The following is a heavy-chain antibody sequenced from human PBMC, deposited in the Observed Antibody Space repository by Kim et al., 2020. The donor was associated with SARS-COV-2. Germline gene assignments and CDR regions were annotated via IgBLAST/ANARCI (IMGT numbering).Heavy chain of an antibody. Sequence: SETLSLTCTVSGGSISSGSYYWSWIRQPAGKGLEWIGRIYTSGSTNYNPSLKSRVTISVDTSKNQFSLKLSSVTAADTAVYYCARDRWAVAGYYFDYWGQGTLVTVSS. D-gene: IGHD6-19*01. V-gene: IGHV4-61*02. CDR1: GGSISSGSYY. CDR3: ARDRWAVAGYYFDY. CDR2: IYTSGST. J-gene: IGHJ4*02.